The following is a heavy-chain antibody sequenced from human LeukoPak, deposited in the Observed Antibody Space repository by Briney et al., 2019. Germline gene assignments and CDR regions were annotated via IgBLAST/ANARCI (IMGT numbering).Heavy chain of an antibody. Sequence: GGSLRLSCAASGFTFSSYAMSWVRQAPGKGLEWVSAISGSGGSTYYADSVKGRFTISRDNSKNTLYLQMNSLRAEDTAVYYCAKDQSGSYFRFFWVFDYWGQGTLVTVSS. CDR1: GFTFSSYA. CDR3: AKDQSGSYFRFFWVFDY. J-gene: IGHJ4*02. D-gene: IGHD1-26*01. V-gene: IGHV3-23*01. CDR2: ISGSGGST.